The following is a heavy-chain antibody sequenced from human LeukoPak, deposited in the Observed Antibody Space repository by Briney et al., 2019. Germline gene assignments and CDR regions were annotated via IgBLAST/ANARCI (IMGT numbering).Heavy chain of an antibody. CDR3: ARNDYGDYYPDY. D-gene: IGHD4-17*01. CDR2: IIPIFGTA. CDR1: GGTFSSYA. V-gene: IGHV1-69*13. Sequence: SVKVSCKASGGTFSSYAISWVRQAPGQGLEWMGGIIPIFGTANYAQKFQGRVTITADESTSTAYMELSSLRSEDTAVYYCARNDYGDYYPDYWGQGTLVTVSS. J-gene: IGHJ4*02.